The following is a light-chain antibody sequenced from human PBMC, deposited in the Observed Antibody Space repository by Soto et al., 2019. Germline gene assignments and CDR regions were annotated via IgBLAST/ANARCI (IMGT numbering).Light chain of an antibody. V-gene: IGLV2-11*01. J-gene: IGLJ1*01. CDR3: CSYAGSAYV. Sequence: QSALTQHRSVSGSTGQSVTISCTGTSRDVGGYNYVSWYQQHPGNAPKLMIYDVSKRPSGVPDRFSGSKSGNTASLTISGLQAEAEADYYCCSYAGSAYVVGTGTKLTVL. CDR1: SRDVGGYNY. CDR2: DVS.